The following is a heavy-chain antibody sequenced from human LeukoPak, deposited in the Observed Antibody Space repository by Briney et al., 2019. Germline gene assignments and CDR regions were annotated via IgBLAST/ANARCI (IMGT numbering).Heavy chain of an antibody. V-gene: IGHV3-30*04. Sequence: GGSLRLSCAASGFTFSSYAMHWVRQAPGKGLEWVAVISYDGSNKYYADSVKGRFTISRDNSKNTLYLQMNSLRAEDTAVYYCARGGRERAYYDFWSGYYPYYYYYMDVWGKGTTVTVSS. D-gene: IGHD3-3*01. CDR3: ARGGRERAYYDFWSGYYPYYYYYMDV. J-gene: IGHJ6*03. CDR2: ISYDGSNK. CDR1: GFTFSSYA.